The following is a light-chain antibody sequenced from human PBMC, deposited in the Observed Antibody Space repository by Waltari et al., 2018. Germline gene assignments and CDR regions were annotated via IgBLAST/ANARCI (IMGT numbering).Light chain of an antibody. V-gene: IGKV3D-15*01. J-gene: IGKJ2*01. CDR1: QSVSNK. CDR2: GAS. Sequence: EIVMTLSPAPLSLSPGEGATLSCRASQSVSNKLAWYQQKPGQAPRLLIYGASTRATGIPARFSGSGSGTEFTLTISSLQSEDFAIYVCQQYDDWPYTFGQGTKLDI. CDR3: QQYDDWPYT.